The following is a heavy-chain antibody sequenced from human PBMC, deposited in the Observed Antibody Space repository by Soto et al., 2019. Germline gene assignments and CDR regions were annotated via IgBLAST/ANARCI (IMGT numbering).Heavy chain of an antibody. CDR3: ARDDDYGDNGLDY. CDR2: ILNGGSRQ. Sequence: QVQLVESGGGVVQPGRSLRLSCEASGFTFSHYGMHWVRQAPGKGLEWVAVILNGGSRQHYADSVKGRLTISRDNSKKTPYLDMNSLRVEDTAVYYCARDDDYGDNGLDYWGQGTMVTVSS. CDR1: GFTFSHYG. V-gene: IGHV3-33*01. D-gene: IGHD4-17*01. J-gene: IGHJ4*02.